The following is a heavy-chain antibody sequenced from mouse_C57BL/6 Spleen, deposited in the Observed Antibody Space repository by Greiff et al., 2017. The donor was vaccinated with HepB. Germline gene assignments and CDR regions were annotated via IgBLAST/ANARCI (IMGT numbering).Heavy chain of an antibody. D-gene: IGHD2-3*01. CDR2: INPGSGGT. Sequence: VQLQQSGAELVRPGTSVKVSCKASGYAFTNYLIEWVKQRPGQGLEWIGVINPGSGGTNYNEKFKGKATLTADKSSSTAYMQLSSLTSEDSAVYFCARGVYDYAMDYWGQGTSVTVSS. V-gene: IGHV1-54*01. J-gene: IGHJ4*01. CDR1: GYAFTNYL. CDR3: ARGVYDYAMDY.